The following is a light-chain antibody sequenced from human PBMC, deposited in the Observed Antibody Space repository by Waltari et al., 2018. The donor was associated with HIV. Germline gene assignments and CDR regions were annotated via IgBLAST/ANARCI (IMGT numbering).Light chain of an antibody. CDR3: QHYNSYSFT. CDR1: QSISNW. J-gene: IGKJ3*01. CDR2: KAS. Sequence: DIQMTQSPSTLSASVGDRVTITCRASQSISNWLAWYQQKPGKAPKLLIYKASSLESGVPSRFGGSGSGTEFSLTISSLQPDDFAIYYCQHYNSYSFTFGPGTKVGIK. V-gene: IGKV1-5*03.